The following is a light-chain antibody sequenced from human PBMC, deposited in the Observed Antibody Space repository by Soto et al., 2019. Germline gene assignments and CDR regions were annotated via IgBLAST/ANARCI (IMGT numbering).Light chain of an antibody. J-gene: IGLJ1*01. CDR2: DVS. CDR1: SSDVGRYNA. V-gene: IGLV2-14*03. CDR3: SSYTGSGSYV. Sequence: QSALTQPASVSGSPGQSITISCSGTSSDVGRYNAVSWYQQHPGKVPQLMIYDVSIRPSGISDRFSASKSGNMASLTISGLQAEDEADYYCSSYTGSGSYVFGNGTKLTVL.